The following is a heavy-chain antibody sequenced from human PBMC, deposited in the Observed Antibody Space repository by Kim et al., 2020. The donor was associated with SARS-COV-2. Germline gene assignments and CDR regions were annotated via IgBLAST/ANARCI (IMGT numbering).Heavy chain of an antibody. CDR3: ARERRVGATRGYFDY. CDR2: ISSSSSYI. J-gene: IGHJ4*02. Sequence: GGSLRLSCAASGFTFSSYSMNWVRQAPGKGLEWVSSISSSSSYIYYADSVKGRFTISRDNAKNSLYLQMNSLRAEDTAVYYCARERRVGATRGYFDYWGQGTLVTVSS. D-gene: IGHD1-26*01. CDR1: GFTFSSYS. V-gene: IGHV3-21*01.